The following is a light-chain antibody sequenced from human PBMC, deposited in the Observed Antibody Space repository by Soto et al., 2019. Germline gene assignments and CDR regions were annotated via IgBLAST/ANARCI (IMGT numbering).Light chain of an antibody. Sequence: EIVMTQSPATLSVSPGERATLSCRASQSVSSNLAWYQQKPGQAPRLLIYGASTRTTGIPARFSGSVSGTEFTLNISSLQSEDFAVYYCQQYNNWPLTFGGGTKVEIK. CDR2: GAS. CDR1: QSVSSN. J-gene: IGKJ4*01. V-gene: IGKV3-15*01. CDR3: QQYNNWPLT.